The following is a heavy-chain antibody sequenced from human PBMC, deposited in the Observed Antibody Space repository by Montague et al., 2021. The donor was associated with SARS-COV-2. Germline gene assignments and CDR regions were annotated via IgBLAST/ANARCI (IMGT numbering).Heavy chain of an antibody. D-gene: IGHD5-24*01. V-gene: IGHV4-28*01. Sequence: SETLSLTCAGYGVADSRRRSEEHTSEPPSRLQLVCGFIHHTRSNYYNPSLKSRVTMSVDKSNNLFALQLRSVTAVDTSVYYCAKSADHNYFLDSWGQGTPVTVSS. CDR2: IHHTRSN. CDR1: GVADSRRRS. CDR3: AKSADHNYFLDS. J-gene: IGHJ4*02.